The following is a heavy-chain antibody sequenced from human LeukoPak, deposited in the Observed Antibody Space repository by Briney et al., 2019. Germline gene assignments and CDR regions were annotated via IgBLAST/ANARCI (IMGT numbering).Heavy chain of an antibody. Sequence: VSVKVSCKASGYTFTGYYMHWVRQAPGQGLEWMGWINPNSGGTNYAQKFQGRVTMTRDTSISTAYMELSRLRSDDTAVYYCASVSGWYGGYFDYWGQGTLVTVSS. D-gene: IGHD6-19*01. CDR2: INPNSGGT. CDR3: ASVSGWYGGYFDY. CDR1: GYTFTGYY. V-gene: IGHV1-2*02. J-gene: IGHJ4*02.